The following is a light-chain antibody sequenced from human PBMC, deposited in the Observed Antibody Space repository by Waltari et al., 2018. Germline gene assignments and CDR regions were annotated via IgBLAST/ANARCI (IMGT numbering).Light chain of an antibody. V-gene: IGKV4-1*01. CDR3: QQYYTIPWT. J-gene: IGKJ1*01. CDR2: WAS. CDR1: QSVFHSSNNKNC. Sequence: DIVMTQSPDSLAVSLGERATINCKSNQSVFHSSNNKNCLGWYQQKPGQSPKLLIYWASNRESGVPGRFSGSGSGTDFTLTISSLEAEDVAVYYCQQYYTIPWTFGQGTKVEI.